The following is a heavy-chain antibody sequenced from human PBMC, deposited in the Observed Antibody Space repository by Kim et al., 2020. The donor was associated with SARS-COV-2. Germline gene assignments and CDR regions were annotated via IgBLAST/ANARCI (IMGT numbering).Heavy chain of an antibody. V-gene: IGHV3-48*02. Sequence: GGSLRLSCAASGFTFSSYSMNWVRQAPGKGLEWVSYISSSSSTIYYADSVKGRFTISRDNAKNSLYLQMNSLRDEDTAVYYCARDGPGYYYDSSGYSFSYYFDYWGQGTLVTVSS. J-gene: IGHJ4*02. CDR3: ARDGPGYYYDSSGYSFSYYFDY. D-gene: IGHD3-22*01. CDR2: ISSSSSTI. CDR1: GFTFSSYS.